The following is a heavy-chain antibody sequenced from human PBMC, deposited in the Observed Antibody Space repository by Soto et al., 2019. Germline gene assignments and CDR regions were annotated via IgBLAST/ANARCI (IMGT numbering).Heavy chain of an antibody. CDR2: VRVNGDPP. Sequence: PGGSLRLSCSASGFTFSSYAMHWVRQAPGKGLEYVSGVRVNGDPPFYADSVKGRFTISRGDSKNTLYLQMSGLSADDTAVYYCVKSRCGNNFDFFDWGQGALVTVSS. CDR1: GFTFSSYA. D-gene: IGHD1-1*01. J-gene: IGHJ4*02. CDR3: VKSRCGNNFDFFD. V-gene: IGHV3-64D*06.